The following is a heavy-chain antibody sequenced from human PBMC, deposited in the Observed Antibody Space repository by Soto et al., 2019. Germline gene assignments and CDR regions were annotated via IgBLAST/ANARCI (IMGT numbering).Heavy chain of an antibody. J-gene: IGHJ6*02. Sequence: EGSLRLSCAASGFTFSYYEMHWVRQAPGKGLEWISYITRSGSTLYYADSVKGRFTVSRDNAKHSVFLQMNSLRAEDTAVYYCARRRRDYYQGMDVWGQGTTVTVSS. CDR3: ARRRRDYYQGMDV. CDR1: GFTFSYYE. D-gene: IGHD3-22*01. V-gene: IGHV3-48*03. CDR2: ITRSGSTL.